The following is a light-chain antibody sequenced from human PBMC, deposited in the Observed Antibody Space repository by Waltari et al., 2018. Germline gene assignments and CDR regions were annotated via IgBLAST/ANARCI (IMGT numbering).Light chain of an antibody. CDR3: CSYAGSYVI. Sequence: QSGLTQPRSVSGSPGPSVTISCTGISSDDGDHKYVSWYHQHPGKAPKPMIYDGNKRPSGVPDRFSGSKSANTASLTISGLQAEDEADYSCCSYAGSYVIFGEGTKLTVL. J-gene: IGLJ2*01. CDR2: DGN. CDR1: SSDDGDHKY. V-gene: IGLV2-11*01.